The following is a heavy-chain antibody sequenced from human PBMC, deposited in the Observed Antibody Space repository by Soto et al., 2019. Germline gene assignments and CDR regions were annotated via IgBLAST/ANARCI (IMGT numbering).Heavy chain of an antibody. Sequence: SETLSLTCAVYGGSFSGYYWSWIRQPPGKGLEWIGEINHSGSTNYNPSLKSRVTISVDTSKNQFSLKLSSVTAADTAVYYCARVGIAAAATGGSNWFDPWGQGTLVTIS. J-gene: IGHJ5*02. D-gene: IGHD6-13*01. CDR1: GGSFSGYY. CDR3: ARVGIAAAATGGSNWFDP. V-gene: IGHV4-34*01. CDR2: INHSGST.